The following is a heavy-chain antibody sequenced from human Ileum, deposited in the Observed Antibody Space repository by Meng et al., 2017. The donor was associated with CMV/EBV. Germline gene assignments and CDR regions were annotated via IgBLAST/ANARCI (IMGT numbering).Heavy chain of an antibody. J-gene: IGHJ4*02. Sequence: GRVQGAGPVLGNAWGILPPAGSVSGCCLGNCFRIWIPQPAGKRLESIAHIYTSGTTNYNPSLKSRVTMSVDTSTNQFALKLTSVTAADTAVYYCARNYGSGNWNFVPYRGQGTLVTVSS. V-gene: IGHV4-4*07. CDR1: GCCLGNCF. CDR3: ARNYGSGNWNFVPY. CDR2: IYTSGTT. D-gene: IGHD3-10*01.